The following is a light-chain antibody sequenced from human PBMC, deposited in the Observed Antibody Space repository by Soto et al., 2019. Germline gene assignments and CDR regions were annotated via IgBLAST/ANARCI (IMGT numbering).Light chain of an antibody. CDR1: QSISRW. CDR3: QQYSAYPWT. Sequence: DIQMTQSPSTLSASVGDRVSITCRSRQSISRWLAWFQQIPGQAPKVLIYDASTLQSGVPSRFSGSGSGTEFTLTINGLQPDDFATYYCQQYSAYPWTFGQGSKVEVK. V-gene: IGKV1-5*01. J-gene: IGKJ1*01. CDR2: DAS.